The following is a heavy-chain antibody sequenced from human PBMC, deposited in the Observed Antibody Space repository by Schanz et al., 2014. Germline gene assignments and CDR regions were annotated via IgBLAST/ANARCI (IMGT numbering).Heavy chain of an antibody. CDR2: IFHSGTT. D-gene: IGHD2-21*01. CDR3: TRSTLWSYDV. CDR1: GGSISSGVW. Sequence: QVQLQESGPGLVKPSGTLSLTCVVSGGSISSGVWWTWARQSPGKGLEWIGEIFHSGTTNYNPSRETSVTISVNKSKNQFPLILSSMTAADTAVYYCTRSTLWSYDVWGRGTMVIVSS. J-gene: IGHJ3*01. V-gene: IGHV4-4*02.